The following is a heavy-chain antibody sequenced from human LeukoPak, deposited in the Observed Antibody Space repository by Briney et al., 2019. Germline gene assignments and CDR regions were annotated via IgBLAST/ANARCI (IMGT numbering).Heavy chain of an antibody. CDR3: TGQAYYYDTSGFNFDY. D-gene: IGHD3-22*01. V-gene: IGHV3-73*01. CDR2: IRSKANTYAT. CDR1: GFTFSDSA. Sequence: GGFLRLSCAASGFTFSDSAMHWVRQASGKGLEWLGRIRSKANTYATAYAASVKGRFTISRDDSKNTAYLQMNSLKTEDTAVYYCTGQAYYYDTSGFNFDYWGQGILVAVSS. J-gene: IGHJ4*02.